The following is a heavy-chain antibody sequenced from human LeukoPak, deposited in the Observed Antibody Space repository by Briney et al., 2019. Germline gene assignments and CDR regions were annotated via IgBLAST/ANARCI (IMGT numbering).Heavy chain of an antibody. CDR1: GGSFSGYY. CDR2: INHRGST. J-gene: IGHJ5*02. V-gene: IGHV4-34*01. CDR3: ARKSLHNWVDP. Sequence: SETLSLTCAVYGGSFSGYYWSWIRHPPGKGLEWIGEINHRGSTNYNPSLEIRVTISVDTYKKQFSLKLTSVSAADTAVYYCARKSLHNWVDPWGQGTLVTVSS.